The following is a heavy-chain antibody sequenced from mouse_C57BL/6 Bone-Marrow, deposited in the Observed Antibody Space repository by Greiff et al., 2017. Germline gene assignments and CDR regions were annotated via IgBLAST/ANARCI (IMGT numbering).Heavy chain of an antibody. CDR1: GFSLTSYG. J-gene: IGHJ3*01. CDR3: ARPTIVAAY. V-gene: IGHV2-3*01. D-gene: IGHD2-5*01. Sequence: LVAPSQSLSITCTVSGFSLTSYGVSWVRQPPGKGLEWLGVIWGDVSTNYHSALICRLSISKNNSKSQVFLTLNSLQADDTATYYCARPTIVAAYWGQGTRVTVSA. CDR2: IWGDVST.